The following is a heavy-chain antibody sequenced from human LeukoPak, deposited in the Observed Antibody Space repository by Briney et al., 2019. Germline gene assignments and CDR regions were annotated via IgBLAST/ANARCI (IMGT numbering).Heavy chain of an antibody. J-gene: IGHJ3*02. CDR2: IIPILGAT. CDR1: GYTFTSYA. CDR3: ASRSHRKAFDI. V-gene: IGHV1-69*04. Sequence: ASVKVSCKASGYTFTSYAMNWVRQAPGQGLEWMGRIIPILGATNYAQKFQGTVTLTADTSTNTAYMELSNLRSEDTALYFCASRSHRKAFDIWGQGTMVTVSS. D-gene: IGHD1-14*01.